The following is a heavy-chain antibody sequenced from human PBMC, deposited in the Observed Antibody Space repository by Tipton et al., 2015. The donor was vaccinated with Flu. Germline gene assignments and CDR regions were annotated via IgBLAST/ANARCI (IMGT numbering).Heavy chain of an antibody. Sequence: TLSLTCTVSSGSIRSTNYFCAWIRQPPGKRLELIGSIYPSGTTYYNPSLKSRVTISVDTSKSQFSLKLRSVTVADTGVYYCAREREDGDYADYWGQGTLVPVSS. CDR1: SGSIRSTNYF. CDR3: AREREDGDYADY. CDR2: IYPSGTT. V-gene: IGHV4-39*07. D-gene: IGHD4-17*01. J-gene: IGHJ4*02.